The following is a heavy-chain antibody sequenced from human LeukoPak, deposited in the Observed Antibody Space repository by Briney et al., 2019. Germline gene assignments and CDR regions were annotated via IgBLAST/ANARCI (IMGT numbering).Heavy chain of an antibody. V-gene: IGHV7-4-1*02. CDR3: ARGIGIGTVLMVHGNMDV. CDR1: GGTFSSYA. Sequence: WASVKVSCKASGGTFSSYAISWVRQAPGQGLEWMGGINTDTGNPTYAQGFTGRFVFSLDTSVSTTYLQISSLKPEDTAVYYCARGIGIGTVLMVHGNMDVWGKGTTVTVSS. D-gene: IGHD2-8*01. J-gene: IGHJ6*03. CDR2: INTDTGNP.